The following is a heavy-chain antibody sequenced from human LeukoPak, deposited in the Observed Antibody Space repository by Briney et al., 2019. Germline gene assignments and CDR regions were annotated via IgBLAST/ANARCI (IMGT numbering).Heavy chain of an antibody. J-gene: IGHJ4*02. CDR1: GFTFSSYS. CDR3: ARIHIAVAGITDY. V-gene: IGHV3-21*01. Sequence: GGSLRLSCAASGFTFSSYSMNWVRQAPGKGLEWVSSISSKSTYIYYADSVKGRFTISRDNAKSSLYLQMNSLRAEDTAIYYCARIHIAVAGITDYWGQGTVDTVSS. D-gene: IGHD6-19*01. CDR2: ISSKSTYI.